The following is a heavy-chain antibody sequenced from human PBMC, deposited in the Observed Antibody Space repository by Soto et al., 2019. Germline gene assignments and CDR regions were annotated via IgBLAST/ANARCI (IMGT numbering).Heavy chain of an antibody. D-gene: IGHD4-17*01. J-gene: IGHJ4*02. V-gene: IGHV1-24*01. CDR3: AKRLGSYGDATLGFDY. CDR1: GYSLTELS. Sequence: ASVKVSCKVSGYSLTELSMHWVRQAPGKGLEWMGGFDPEDDEEIYAQRFQGRVSMTEDTSTDTAYMELSSLRSDDTAVYYCAKRLGSYGDATLGFDYWGQGTLVTVSS. CDR2: FDPEDDEE.